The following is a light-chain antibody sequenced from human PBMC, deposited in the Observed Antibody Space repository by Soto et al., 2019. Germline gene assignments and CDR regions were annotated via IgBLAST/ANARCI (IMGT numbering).Light chain of an antibody. CDR1: QSISSY. CDR2: AAS. J-gene: IGKJ1*01. CDR3: QQSYGTLWT. Sequence: DIPMTQSPSSLSASVEDRVTITCRASQSISSYLNWYQQKPGKVPKLLIYAASSLQTGVPSRFSGSGSGTEFTLTISSLQPEDFATYYCQQSYGTLWTFGQGTKVEI. V-gene: IGKV1-39*01.